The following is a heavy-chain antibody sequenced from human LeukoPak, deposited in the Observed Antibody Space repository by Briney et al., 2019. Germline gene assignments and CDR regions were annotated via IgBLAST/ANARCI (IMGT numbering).Heavy chain of an antibody. J-gene: IGHJ6*03. CDR3: ARDVRYCSSTSCYWGLMDV. D-gene: IGHD2-2*01. V-gene: IGHV3-53*01. CDR1: GFTVSSNY. Sequence: GGSLRLSCAASGFTVSSNYMSWVRQAPGKGLEWVSVIYSGGSTYYADSVKGRFTISRDNAKNSLYLQMNSLRAEDTAVYYCARDVRYCSSTSCYWGLMDVWGKGTTVTVSS. CDR2: IYSGGST.